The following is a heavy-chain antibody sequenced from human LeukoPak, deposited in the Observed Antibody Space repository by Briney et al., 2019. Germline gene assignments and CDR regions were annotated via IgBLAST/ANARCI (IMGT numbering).Heavy chain of an antibody. V-gene: IGHV3-74*01. Sequence: GGSLRLSCAASGFTFRTYWMHWGRQAPGKGLVCVSRISSDGRNTIYPDAVKGRFTISRDNTNNILYLQMNSLRGDDTAVYYFARERDLPGAYCMDVWGKGTTVTVSS. CDR3: ARERDLPGAYCMDV. CDR2: ISSDGRNT. D-gene: IGHD7-27*01. CDR1: GFTFRTYW. J-gene: IGHJ6*03.